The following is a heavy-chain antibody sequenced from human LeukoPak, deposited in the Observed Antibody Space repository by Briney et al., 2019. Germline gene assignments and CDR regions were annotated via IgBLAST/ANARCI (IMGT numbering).Heavy chain of an antibody. V-gene: IGHV3-23*01. J-gene: IGHJ3*02. D-gene: IGHD3-22*01. CDR3: AKVGYDSSGYYGAFDI. CDR2: ISGSGGST. Sequence: GGSLRLSCAASGFTFSSYGMSWVRQAPGKGLEWVSAISGSGGSTYYADSVKGRFTISRDNSKNTLYLQMNSLRAEDTAVYYCAKVGYDSSGYYGAFDIWGQGTMVTVSS. CDR1: GFTFSSYG.